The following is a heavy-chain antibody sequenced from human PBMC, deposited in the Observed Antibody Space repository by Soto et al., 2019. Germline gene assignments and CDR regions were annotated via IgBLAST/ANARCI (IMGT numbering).Heavy chain of an antibody. CDR1: GGTFSSYA. V-gene: IGHV1-69*12. D-gene: IGHD2-21*02. CDR2: IIPIFGTA. J-gene: IGHJ5*02. Sequence: QVQLVQSGAEVKKPGSSVKVSCKASGGTFSSYAISWVRQAPGQGLEWMGGIIPIFGTANYAQKFQGRVTITADESTSTAYMELSSLRSEDTAVYYCARDGAYCGGDCYSRDANWFDPWGQGTLVTVSS. CDR3: ARDGAYCGGDCYSRDANWFDP.